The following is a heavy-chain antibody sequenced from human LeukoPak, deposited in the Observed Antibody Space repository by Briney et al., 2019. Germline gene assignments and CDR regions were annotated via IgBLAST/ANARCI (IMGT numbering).Heavy chain of an antibody. CDR1: GFAFNFYA. CDR3: AKPISGGLAVSADWLDP. Sequence: PGGSLRLSCAASGFAFNFYAVTWVRQAPGKRLQWVSTINASGGNTYYAESVRGRFTISRDNSKDTLYLQLNSLTAEDTAIYYCAKPISGGLAVSADWLDPWGQGTLVAVSS. CDR2: INASGGNT. D-gene: IGHD6-19*01. V-gene: IGHV3-23*01. J-gene: IGHJ5*02.